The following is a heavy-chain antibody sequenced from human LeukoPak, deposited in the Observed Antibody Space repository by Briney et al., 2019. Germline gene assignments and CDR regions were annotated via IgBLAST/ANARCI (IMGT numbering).Heavy chain of an antibody. V-gene: IGHV4-34*01. D-gene: IGHD3-16*02. CDR1: GGSFSDYY. Sequence: SETLSLTCAVYGGSFSDYYRSWIGQPPGKGLEWIGEINHGGVSNYNPSLKSRVTISVDTSKNLFSLKLSSVTAADTAVYYCARGPMITFGRVIGNFGYWGQGTLVTVSS. CDR3: ARGPMITFGRVIGNFGY. J-gene: IGHJ4*02. CDR2: INHGGVS.